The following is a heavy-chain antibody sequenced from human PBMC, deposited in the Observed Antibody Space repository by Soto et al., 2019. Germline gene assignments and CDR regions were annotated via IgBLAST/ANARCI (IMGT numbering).Heavy chain of an antibody. CDR1: GYSFTSYW. J-gene: IGHJ4*02. CDR2: IDPSDSYT. CDR3: ARLQAAAGDNDLTFDY. D-gene: IGHD6-13*01. V-gene: IGHV5-10-1*01. Sequence: EVQLVQSGAEVKKPGESLRISCKGSGYSFTSYWISWVRQMPGKGLEWMGRIDPSDSYTNYSPSFQGHVSISADKSISTAYLQWSSLKASDNDMYYCARLQAAAGDNDLTFDYWGQGTLVTVSS.